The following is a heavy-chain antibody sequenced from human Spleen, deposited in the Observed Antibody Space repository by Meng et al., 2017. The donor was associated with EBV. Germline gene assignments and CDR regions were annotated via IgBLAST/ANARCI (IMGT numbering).Heavy chain of an antibody. Sequence: HVQLVQAGAEVKKPGASVKVSCKASGYIYSSYDINWVRQATGQGLEWMGWMNPTSGKTGYAQKFQDRVTMTRDSAISTAYMELSSLRSDDTAVYYCARDLGGDFDYWGQGTLVTVSS. J-gene: IGHJ4*02. CDR1: GYIYSSYD. CDR2: MNPTSGKT. D-gene: IGHD3-16*01. CDR3: ARDLGGDFDY. V-gene: IGHV1-8*01.